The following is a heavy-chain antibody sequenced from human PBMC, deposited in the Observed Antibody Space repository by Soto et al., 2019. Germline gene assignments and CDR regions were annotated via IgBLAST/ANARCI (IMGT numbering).Heavy chain of an antibody. CDR1: GFTFSSYG. V-gene: IGHV3-33*01. CDR3: ARDYCGGDCYSFDY. J-gene: IGHJ4*02. CDR2: IWYDGSNK. D-gene: IGHD2-21*02. Sequence: QVQLVESGGGVVQPGRSLRLSCAASGFTFSSYGMHWVRQAPGKGLEWVAVIWYDGSNKYYADSVKCRFTISRDNSKNTLYLQMNSLRAEDTAVYYCARDYCGGDCYSFDYWGQCTLVTVSS.